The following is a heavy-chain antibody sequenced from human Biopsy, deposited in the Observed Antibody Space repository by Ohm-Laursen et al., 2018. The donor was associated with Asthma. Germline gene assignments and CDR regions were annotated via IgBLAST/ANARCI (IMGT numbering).Heavy chain of an antibody. D-gene: IGHD5-12*01. CDR1: GGSVSSDKYY. J-gene: IGHJ4*02. CDR3: ARGTIVAGIDY. V-gene: IGHV4-61*01. Sequence: VTLSLTCSVSGGSVSSDKYYWSWIRQPLGKGLEWIAYIFYSGATNYNPALKSRVAQSIDTSKSQFSLRLNSLSAAGTAVYYCARGTIVAGIDYWGRGTLVTVSS. CDR2: IFYSGAT.